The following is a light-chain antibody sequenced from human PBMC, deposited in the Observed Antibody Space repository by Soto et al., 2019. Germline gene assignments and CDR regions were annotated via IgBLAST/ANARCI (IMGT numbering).Light chain of an antibody. J-gene: IGKJ5*01. CDR1: QSVISTY. Sequence: EIVLTQSPGTLSLSPGERATLSCRASQSVISTYLAWYQQKPGQAPRLLIYGASSRATGIPDRFSGSGSGTDFTLTISSLQSEDSAVYYCQQYNRWPPITFGQGTRLEIK. V-gene: IGKV3-20*01. CDR2: GAS. CDR3: QQYNRWPPIT.